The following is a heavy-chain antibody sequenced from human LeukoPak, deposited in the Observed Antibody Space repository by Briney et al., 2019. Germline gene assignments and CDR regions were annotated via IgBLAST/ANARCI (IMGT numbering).Heavy chain of an antibody. CDR2: IRYDGSNK. V-gene: IGHV3-30*02. Sequence: GGSLRLSCAASGFTFSSYGMHWVRQAPGKGLEWVAFIRYDGSNKYYADSVKGRFTISRDNSKNTLYLQMNSLRAEDTAVYYCAKERYQLLFIWFDPWGQGALVTVSS. D-gene: IGHD2-2*01. CDR1: GFTFSSYG. CDR3: AKERYQLLFIWFDP. J-gene: IGHJ5*02.